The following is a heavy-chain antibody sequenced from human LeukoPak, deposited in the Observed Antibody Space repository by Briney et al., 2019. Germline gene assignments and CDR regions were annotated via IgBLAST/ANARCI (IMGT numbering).Heavy chain of an antibody. CDR1: GFAFSSYS. CDR3: ARESITGHRDFDY. Sequence: GGSLRLSCAASGFAFSSYSMNWVRQAPGKGLQSVSYISSGSRTIYSADSVKGRFTISRDNAKNSLYLQMNSLRVEDTAVYYCARESITGHRDFDYWGQGTLVTVSS. D-gene: IGHD1-20*01. V-gene: IGHV3-48*01. CDR2: ISSGSRTI. J-gene: IGHJ4*02.